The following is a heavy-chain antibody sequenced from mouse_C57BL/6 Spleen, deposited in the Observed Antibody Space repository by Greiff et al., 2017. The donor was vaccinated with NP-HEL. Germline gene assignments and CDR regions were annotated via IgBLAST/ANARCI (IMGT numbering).Heavy chain of an antibody. CDR3: AYYGSTPLAY. J-gene: IGHJ3*01. V-gene: IGHV1-81*01. D-gene: IGHD1-1*01. CDR2: IYPRSGNT. Sequence: VQLQQSGAELARPGASVKLSCKASGYTFTSYGISWVKQRTGQGLEWIGEIYPRSGNTYYNEKFKGKATLTADKSSSTAYMELRSLTSEDSAVYFCAYYGSTPLAYWGQGTLVTVSA. CDR1: GYTFTSYG.